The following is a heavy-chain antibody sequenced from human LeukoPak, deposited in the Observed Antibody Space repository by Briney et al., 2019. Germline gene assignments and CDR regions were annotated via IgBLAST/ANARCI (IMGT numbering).Heavy chain of an antibody. Sequence: ASVKVSCKASGGTFSSYAIRWVRQAPGQGLEWMRRIIPILGIANYAQKFQGRVTITADKSTSTAYMELSSLRSEDTAVYYCAREGRRDGYRPDTFDYWGQGTLVTVSS. CDR1: GGTFSSYA. J-gene: IGHJ4*02. CDR2: IIPILGIA. V-gene: IGHV1-69*04. CDR3: AREGRRDGYRPDTFDY. D-gene: IGHD5-24*01.